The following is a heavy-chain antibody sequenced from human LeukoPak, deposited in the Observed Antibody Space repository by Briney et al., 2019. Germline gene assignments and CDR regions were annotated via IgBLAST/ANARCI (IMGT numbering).Heavy chain of an antibody. CDR2: IKSKTNGGTT. J-gene: IGHJ4*02. CDR3: TTALGGR. CDR1: GFTFSSYE. D-gene: IGHD3-16*01. V-gene: IGHV3-15*01. Sequence: GGSLRHSCVASGFTFSSYEMSWVRQAPGKGLEWVGRIKSKTNGGTTDYAAPVKGRFTISRDDSKNTMCLQMNSLKTEDTAVYYCTTALGGRWGQGTLVTVSS.